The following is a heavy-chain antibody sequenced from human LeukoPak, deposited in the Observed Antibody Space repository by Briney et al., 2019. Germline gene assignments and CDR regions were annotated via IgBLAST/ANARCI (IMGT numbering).Heavy chain of an antibody. J-gene: IGHJ5*02. CDR3: VKKPDGGPWFHWFDP. Sequence: PGGSLRLSCAASGFTFSRYALSWVRQAPEKGLEWVSAICENGASTYYTDSVKGRFTMSRDNSKNTLFLLMNSLRSAGTSIYYCVKKPDGGPWFHWFDPWGVGTLVSVYS. CDR1: GFTFSRYA. CDR2: ICENGAST. D-gene: IGHD3-9*01. V-gene: IGHV3-23*01.